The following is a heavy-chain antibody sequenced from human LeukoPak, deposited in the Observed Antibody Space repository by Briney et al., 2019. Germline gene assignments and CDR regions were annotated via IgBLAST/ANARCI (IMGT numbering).Heavy chain of an antibody. J-gene: IGHJ4*02. V-gene: IGHV4-34*01. CDR3: ARAPLYCSSTSCPIGPFDY. CDR1: GGSFSGYY. Sequence: SETLSLTCAVYGGSFSGYYWSWIRQPPGKGLEWIGEINHSGSTNYNPSLKSRVTISVDTSKNQFSLKLSSVTAADTAVYYCARAPLYCSSTSCPIGPFDYWGQGTLVTVSS. D-gene: IGHD2-2*01. CDR2: INHSGST.